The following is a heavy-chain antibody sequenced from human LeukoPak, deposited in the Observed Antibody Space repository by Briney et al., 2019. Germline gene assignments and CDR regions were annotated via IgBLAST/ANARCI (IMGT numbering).Heavy chain of an antibody. V-gene: IGHV3-30*02. Sequence: GGSLRLSRAASAFTFNNYDMHWVRQAPGKGLEWVAFIRYDGSNKYYADFVEGRFTISRDNSKNTLYQLMNSLRAEDTAVYYCAKDSGSYYTSDYWGQGTLVTVSS. J-gene: IGHJ4*02. CDR2: IRYDGSNK. CDR3: AKDSGSYYTSDY. CDR1: AFTFNNYD. D-gene: IGHD3-10*01.